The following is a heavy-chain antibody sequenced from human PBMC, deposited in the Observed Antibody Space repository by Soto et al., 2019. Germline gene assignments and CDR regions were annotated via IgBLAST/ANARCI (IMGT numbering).Heavy chain of an antibody. D-gene: IGHD3-10*01. CDR1: GGSINNYY. J-gene: IGHJ4*02. CDR3: ASTLITMVAYHFDY. Sequence: KPSETLSLTCTVSGGSINNYYWSWIRQPPGKGLEWIGYIYYSGSTNYNPSLKSRVTISVDTSKNQFSLKLSSVTAADTAVYYCASTLITMVAYHFDYWGQGTLVTVSS. V-gene: IGHV4-59*08. CDR2: IYYSGST.